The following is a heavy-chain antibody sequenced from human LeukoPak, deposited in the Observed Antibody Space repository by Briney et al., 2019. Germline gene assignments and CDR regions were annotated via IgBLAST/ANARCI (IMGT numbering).Heavy chain of an antibody. CDR3: ARRIGSCGGGSCYFYGMDV. CDR2: IDWDGDK. V-gene: IGHV2-70*11. J-gene: IGHJ6*02. D-gene: IGHD2-15*01. CDR1: AFSLSTSGMC. Sequence: SVPTLVNPTQTLTLTCTFSAFSLSTSGMCVSWIRQPPGKALEWLARIDWDGDKYYSTSLKTRLTVSKDTSKNLVVLTMTNMEPVDTATYYCARRIGSCGGGSCYFYGMDVWGQGTTVTVSS.